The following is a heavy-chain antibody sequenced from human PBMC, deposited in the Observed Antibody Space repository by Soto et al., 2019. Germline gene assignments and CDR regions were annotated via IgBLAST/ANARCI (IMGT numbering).Heavy chain of an antibody. Sequence: GGSLRLSCAASGFTFSSYAMHWVRQAPGKGLEWVAVISYDGSNKYYADSVKGRFTISRDNSKNTLYLQMNSLRAEDTAVYYCAREYSLVSYGMDVWGQGTTVTVSS. CDR3: AREYSLVSYGMDV. J-gene: IGHJ6*02. D-gene: IGHD3-9*01. CDR1: GFTFSSYA. V-gene: IGHV3-30-3*01. CDR2: ISYDGSNK.